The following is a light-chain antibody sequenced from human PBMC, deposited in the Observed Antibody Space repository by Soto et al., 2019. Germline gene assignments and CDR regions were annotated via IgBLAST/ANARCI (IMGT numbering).Light chain of an antibody. CDR3: QQYIDRYT. Sequence: EIVMTQSPVTLSVSPGERATISCRASQSIGSGLAWYQQKPGQAPRLLIYGASTMATGIPARFSGSGSGTEFTLTINRLQSEHFGAYYRQQYIDRYTFGQGTNLEIK. J-gene: IGKJ2*01. V-gene: IGKV3-15*01. CDR1: QSIGSG. CDR2: GAS.